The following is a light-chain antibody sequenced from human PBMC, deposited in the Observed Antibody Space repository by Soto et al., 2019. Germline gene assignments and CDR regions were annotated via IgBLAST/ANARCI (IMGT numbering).Light chain of an antibody. V-gene: IGKV3-15*01. CDR2: GAS. Sequence: EIVMAQSPSTLSVFPVGVVTLPCTARQSVGSNLAWYQQKPGQAPRLLIYGASTRATGIPARFSGSGSETEFTLTISSLQAEDSAVYFCQQYNNWPTWTFGQGTKVDIK. CDR1: QSVGSN. J-gene: IGKJ1*01. CDR3: QQYNNWPTWT.